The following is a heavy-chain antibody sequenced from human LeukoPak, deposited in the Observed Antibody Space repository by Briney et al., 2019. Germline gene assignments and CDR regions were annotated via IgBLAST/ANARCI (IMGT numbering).Heavy chain of an antibody. CDR3: ARDRVAVAADWFDP. CDR1: GGSISSYY. J-gene: IGHJ5*02. V-gene: IGHV4-4*07. Sequence: PSETLYLTCAVSGGSISSYYWSWIRQPAGKGLEWIGRIYTSGSTNYNPSLKSRVTMSVDTSKNQFSLKLSSVTAADTAVYYCARDRVAVAADWFDPWGQGTLVTVSS. D-gene: IGHD6-19*01. CDR2: IYTSGST.